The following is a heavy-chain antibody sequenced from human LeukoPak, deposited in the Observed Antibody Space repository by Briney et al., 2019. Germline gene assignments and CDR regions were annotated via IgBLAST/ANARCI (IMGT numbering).Heavy chain of an antibody. V-gene: IGHV3-11*05. Sequence: PGGSLRLSCAASGFSFSDYYMSWIRQAPGKGLEWVSYISRSSDYTNYADSVKGRFTISRDNAKNTLYLQMDSLRAEDTAVYYCAKGGGSRNFDYWGQGTLVTVSS. CDR2: ISRSSDYT. J-gene: IGHJ4*02. CDR3: AKGGGSRNFDY. D-gene: IGHD1-26*01. CDR1: GFSFSDYY.